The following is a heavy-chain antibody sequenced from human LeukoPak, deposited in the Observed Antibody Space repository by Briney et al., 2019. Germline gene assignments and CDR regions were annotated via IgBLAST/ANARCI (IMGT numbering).Heavy chain of an antibody. V-gene: IGHV3-7*01. CDR2: IKQDGSEK. J-gene: IGHJ3*02. CDR1: GFTFSNAW. CDR3: I. Sequence: GGSLRLSCAASGFTFSNAWMSWVRQAPGMGLEWVAKIKQDGSEKYYVDSVKGRFTISRDNAKNSLYLQMNTLRAEDTALYFDIWGQGTMVTVSS.